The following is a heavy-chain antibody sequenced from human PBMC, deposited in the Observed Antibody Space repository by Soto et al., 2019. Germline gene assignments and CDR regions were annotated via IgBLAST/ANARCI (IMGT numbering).Heavy chain of an antibody. J-gene: IGHJ3*02. Sequence: GGSLRLSCAASGILFSNYAMSWVRQVPGKGLEWISTIGSSVVTKYYADSVRGRFTISRDNSKNTLFLDMNSLRAEDTAVYFCAMLGIIPGTLRGGFDIWGQGTMVTVSS. CDR3: AMLGIIPGTLRGGFDI. D-gene: IGHD7-27*01. CDR2: IGSSVVTK. V-gene: IGHV3-23*01. CDR1: GILFSNYA.